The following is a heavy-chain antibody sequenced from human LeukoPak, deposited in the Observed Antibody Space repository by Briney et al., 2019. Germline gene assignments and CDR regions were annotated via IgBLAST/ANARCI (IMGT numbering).Heavy chain of an antibody. CDR3: AKDTPHGRDIVVVPAAIYAPGYYYGMDV. V-gene: IGHV3-23*01. CDR1: GFTFSSYA. D-gene: IGHD2-2*01. CDR2: ISGSGGST. J-gene: IGHJ6*02. Sequence: GGSLRLSCAASGFTFSSYAMSWVRQAPGKGLEWVSAISGSGGSTYYADSAKGRFTISRDNSKNTLYLQMNSLRAEDTAVYYCAKDTPHGRDIVVVPAAIYAPGYYYGMDVWGQGTTVTVSS.